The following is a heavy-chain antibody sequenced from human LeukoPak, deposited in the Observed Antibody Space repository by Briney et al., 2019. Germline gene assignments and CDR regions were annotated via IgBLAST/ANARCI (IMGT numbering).Heavy chain of an antibody. Sequence: SETLSLTCAVYGGSFSGYYWSWIRQPPGKGLEWIGEIYHSGSTNYNPSLKSRVTISVDKSKNQFSLKLSSVTAADTAVYYCARGSITMVRGVITTLPSYYFDYWGQGTLVTVSS. CDR3: ARGSITMVRGVITTLPSYYFDY. J-gene: IGHJ4*02. CDR2: IYHSGST. CDR1: GGSFSGYY. V-gene: IGHV4-34*01. D-gene: IGHD3-10*01.